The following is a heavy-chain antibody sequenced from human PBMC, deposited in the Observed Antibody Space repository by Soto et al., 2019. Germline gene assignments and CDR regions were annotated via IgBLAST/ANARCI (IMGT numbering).Heavy chain of an antibody. Sequence: QITLKESGPTLVKPTQTLTLTCTFSGFSLSTSGVGVGWIRQPPGKALEWLGFIYWDEDKRYSPSLKSRLTIXKXXSNSQVVLTMTNMDPVDTATYYCAHVFTSLAPFDSWGQGTLVTVSA. D-gene: IGHD3-10*02. CDR3: AHVFTSLAPFDS. CDR2: IYWDEDK. V-gene: IGHV2-5*02. CDR1: GFSLSTSGVG. J-gene: IGHJ4*02.